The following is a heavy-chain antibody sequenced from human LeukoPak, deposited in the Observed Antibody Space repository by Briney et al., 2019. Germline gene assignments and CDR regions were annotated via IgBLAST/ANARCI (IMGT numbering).Heavy chain of an antibody. D-gene: IGHD2-2*01. Sequence: GGSLRLSCAASGFTFCSYAMSWVRQAPGKGLEWVSAISGSGGSTYYADSVKGRFTISRDNAKNSLYLQMNSLRAEDTAVYYCASLVVVPAASRGDAFDIWGQGTMVTVSS. CDR3: ASLVVVPAASRGDAFDI. CDR2: ISGSGGST. J-gene: IGHJ3*02. CDR1: GFTFCSYA. V-gene: IGHV3-23*01.